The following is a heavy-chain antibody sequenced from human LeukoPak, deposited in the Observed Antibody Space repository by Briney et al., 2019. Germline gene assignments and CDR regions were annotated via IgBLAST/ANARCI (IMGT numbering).Heavy chain of an antibody. J-gene: IGHJ4*02. D-gene: IGHD3-10*01. CDR1: AFTFDDYA. Sequence: PGGSLRLSCAASAFTFDDYAMHWVRQAPGKGLEWVSGISWNSGSIGYADSVKGRFTISRDNAKNSLYLQMNSLRAEDTALYYCAKDTGSTYYYGSGLDYWGQGTLVTVSS. V-gene: IGHV3-9*01. CDR2: ISWNSGSI. CDR3: AKDTGSTYYYGSGLDY.